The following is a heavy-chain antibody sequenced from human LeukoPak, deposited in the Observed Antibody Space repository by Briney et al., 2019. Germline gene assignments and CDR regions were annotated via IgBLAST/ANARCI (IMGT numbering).Heavy chain of an antibody. CDR3: ARAVRWYVPYFDY. Sequence: SETLSLTCAVYGGSFSGYYWSWIRQPPGKGLEWIGEINHSGSTNYNPSLKSRVTISVDTSKNQFSLKLSSVTAADTAVYYCARAVRWYVPYFDYWGQGTLVTVSS. V-gene: IGHV4-34*01. CDR1: GGSFSGYY. J-gene: IGHJ4*02. D-gene: IGHD6-13*01. CDR2: INHSGST.